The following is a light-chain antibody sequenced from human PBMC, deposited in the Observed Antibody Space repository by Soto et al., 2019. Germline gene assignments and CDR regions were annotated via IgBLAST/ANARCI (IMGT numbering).Light chain of an antibody. Sequence: DIQMTQSPSTLSASVGDRVTITCRASQTIDSWLAWYQQGPGKPPNLLIYKASTLASGVPSRFSGSGSGTEFTLTINSLQPDDFATYYCQQYHIYSGTFGQGTKVEIK. J-gene: IGKJ1*01. CDR3: QQYHIYSGT. CDR1: QTIDSW. V-gene: IGKV1-5*03. CDR2: KAS.